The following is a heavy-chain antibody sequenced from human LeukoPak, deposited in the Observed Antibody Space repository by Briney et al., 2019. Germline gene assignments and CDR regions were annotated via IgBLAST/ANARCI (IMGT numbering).Heavy chain of an antibody. CDR2: ISAYNENT. CDR3: ARVAAALWFDP. CDR1: GYTFNSYG. D-gene: IGHD6-13*01. J-gene: IGHJ5*02. V-gene: IGHV1-18*04. Sequence: ASVKVSCKASGYTFNSYGISWVRQAPGQGLEWMRWISAYNENTNYAQKLQRRDTMTTDTSTSTAYMELRSLRSDDTAVYYCARVAAALWFDPWGQGTLVTVSS.